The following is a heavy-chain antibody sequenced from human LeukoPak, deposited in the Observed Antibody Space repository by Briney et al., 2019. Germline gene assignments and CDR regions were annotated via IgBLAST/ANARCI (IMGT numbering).Heavy chain of an antibody. CDR3: ARADGMDV. Sequence: GGSLRLSCAASGFTFSSYEMNWVRQAPGKGLEWVSYISSSGSTGYYADSVKGRFTMSRDNAKNSLYLQMNSLRAEDTAVYYCARADGMDVWGKGTTVTVSS. J-gene: IGHJ6*04. CDR1: GFTFSSYE. CDR2: ISSSGSTG. V-gene: IGHV3-48*03.